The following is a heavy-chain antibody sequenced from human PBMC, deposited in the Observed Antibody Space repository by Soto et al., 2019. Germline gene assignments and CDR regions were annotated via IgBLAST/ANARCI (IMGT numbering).Heavy chain of an antibody. CDR3: TRSIGSGGVIGGFDY. J-gene: IGHJ4*02. CDR2: IIPMFDTP. V-gene: IGHV1-69*01. CDR1: GGTFNTYA. Sequence: QVQLVQSETEVKKPGSAVKVSCKASGGTFNTYAMNWVRQAPGQGLEWMGGIIPMFDTPRYAQKFQGRVTITVDESTNTAYMELRSLRSDDTAVYYCTRSIGSGGVIGGFDYWGQGTLVTVSS. D-gene: IGHD3-16*02.